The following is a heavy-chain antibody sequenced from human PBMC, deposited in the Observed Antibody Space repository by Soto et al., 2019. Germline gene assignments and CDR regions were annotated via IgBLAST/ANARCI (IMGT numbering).Heavy chain of an antibody. Sequence: LRLSCAASGFTFSSYAMHWVRQAPGKGLEWVAVISYDGSNKYYADSVKGRFTISRDNSKNTLYLQMNSLRAEDTAVYYCARESYYDSSDQGLFDYWGQGTLVTVSS. J-gene: IGHJ4*02. CDR3: ARESYYDSSDQGLFDY. CDR1: GFTFSSYA. D-gene: IGHD3-22*01. V-gene: IGHV3-30-3*01. CDR2: ISYDGSNK.